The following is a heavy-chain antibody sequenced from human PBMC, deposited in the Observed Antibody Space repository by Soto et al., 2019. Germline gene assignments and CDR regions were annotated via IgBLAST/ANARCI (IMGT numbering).Heavy chain of an antibody. CDR1: GYTFTGHY. Sequence: QVQLVQSGAEVKKPGASVKVSCKASGYTFTGHYIHWVRQAPEQGPEWMGEIGPETGVTRYAQKFQGRVTMTRDMSITTVYMELNNLSPDDTAVYYCGRGRSGQIVVFYWGQGTPVTVSS. V-gene: IGHV1-2*02. CDR3: GRGRSGQIVVFY. CDR2: IGPETGVT. J-gene: IGHJ4*02. D-gene: IGHD1-26*01.